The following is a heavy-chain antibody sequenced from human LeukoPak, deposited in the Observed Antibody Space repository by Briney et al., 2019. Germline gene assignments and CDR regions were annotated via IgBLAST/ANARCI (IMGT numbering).Heavy chain of an antibody. V-gene: IGHV1-69*04. J-gene: IGHJ5*02. CDR2: IIPILGIA. CDR3: ARDREARVPAAYNWFDP. CDR1: GYSFTDFY. Sequence: GASVKVSCKASGYSFTDFYMHWVRQAPGQGLEWMGRIIPILGIANYAQKFQGRVTITADKSTSTAYMELSSLRSEDTAVYYCARDREARVPAAYNWFDPWGQGTLVTVSS. D-gene: IGHD2-2*01.